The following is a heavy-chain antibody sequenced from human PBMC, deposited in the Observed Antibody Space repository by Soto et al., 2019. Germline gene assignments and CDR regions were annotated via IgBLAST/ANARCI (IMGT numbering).Heavy chain of an antibody. Sequence: QVQLQQSGPGLVKPSQTLSLTCTVSGGSISYEYYHWTWIRQSPGKGLEWIGYIHYSGSIIYNPSFKSRVTISVDPSKNQCSLQLSSVTAADTAVYFCAREDDGGDRDYYGLDVWGQGTTVTVSS. CDR3: AREDDGGDRDYYGLDV. CDR1: GGSISYEYYH. D-gene: IGHD2-21*02. V-gene: IGHV4-30-4*08. CDR2: IHYSGSI. J-gene: IGHJ6*02.